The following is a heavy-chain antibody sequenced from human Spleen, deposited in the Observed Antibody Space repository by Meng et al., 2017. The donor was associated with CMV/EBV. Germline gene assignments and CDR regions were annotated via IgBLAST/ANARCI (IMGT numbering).Heavy chain of an antibody. D-gene: IGHD5-18*01. Sequence: CAASGFPFSIYSMNWVRQAPGKGLEWVSSISSSRSYIYYADSVKGRFTIARDNAKNSLNLQMNSLRAEDTAVYYCARGNSYAHIFDYWGQGTLVTVSS. CDR3: ARGNSYAHIFDY. J-gene: IGHJ4*02. CDR2: ISSSRSYI. V-gene: IGHV3-21*01. CDR1: GFPFSIYS.